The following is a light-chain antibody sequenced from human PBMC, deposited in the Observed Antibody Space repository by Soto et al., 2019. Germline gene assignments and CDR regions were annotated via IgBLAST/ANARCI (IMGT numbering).Light chain of an antibody. Sequence: DIVMTQSPLSLPVTPGEPASISCRSSQSLLHSNGYNYLDWYLQKPGQSPQFLIYLGSNRASGVPDRFSGSVSGTDFTLKISRVEAEDVGVYYCMQALLHTFGQGTKLEIK. CDR2: LGS. V-gene: IGKV2-28*01. CDR3: MQALLHT. CDR1: QSLLHSNGYNY. J-gene: IGKJ2*01.